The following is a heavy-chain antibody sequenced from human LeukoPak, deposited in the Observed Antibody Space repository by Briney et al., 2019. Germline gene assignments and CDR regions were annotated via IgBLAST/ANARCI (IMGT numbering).Heavy chain of an antibody. CDR2: ISAYTGNT. Sequence: ASVKVSCRASGYTFISYGISWVRQAPGQGLEWMGRISAYTGNTNYAQKLQGRVTMTTDTSTSTAYMELRSLRSDDTAVYYCARDHEHLVDYWGQGTLVTVSS. D-gene: IGHD6-6*01. CDR3: ARDHEHLVDY. CDR1: GYTFISYG. V-gene: IGHV1-18*01. J-gene: IGHJ4*02.